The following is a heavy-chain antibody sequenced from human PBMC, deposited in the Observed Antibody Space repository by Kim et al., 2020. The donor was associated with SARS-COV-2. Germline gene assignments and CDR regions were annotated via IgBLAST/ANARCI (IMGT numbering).Heavy chain of an antibody. J-gene: IGHJ3*02. CDR2: ITQDGSTT. CDR3: ARTNLRAFDI. V-gene: IGHV3-74*01. Sequence: GGSLRLSCAASGFTFSSYWMHWVRQAPGKGLVWVSRITQDGSTTIYADSIKGRFTISRDNAKNALYLQMHSLRGEDTAVYFCARTNLRAFDIWGQGTIVT. CDR1: GFTFSSYW. D-gene: IGHD3-16*01.